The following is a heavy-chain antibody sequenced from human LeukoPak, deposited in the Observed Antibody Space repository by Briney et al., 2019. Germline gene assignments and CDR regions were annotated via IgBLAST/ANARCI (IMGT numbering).Heavy chain of an antibody. V-gene: IGHV1-2*02. D-gene: IGHD1-26*01. Sequence: ASVKVSCKASGFTFIGYYIHWVRQAPGQGLEWMGWINPNSGDTNYAQKFQGRVTMTWDTSISTAYLDLSRLRSDDTAVYYCARGKAWNYSAFHWGQGTLVTVSS. CDR3: ARGKAWNYSAFH. CDR1: GFTFIGYY. J-gene: IGHJ4*02. CDR2: INPNSGDT.